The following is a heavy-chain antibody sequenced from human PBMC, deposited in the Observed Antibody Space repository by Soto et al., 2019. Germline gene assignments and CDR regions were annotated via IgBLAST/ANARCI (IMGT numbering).Heavy chain of an antibody. V-gene: IGHV4-34*01. Sequence: QVQLQQWGAGLLKPSETLSLTCAVYGGSFSGYYWSWIRQPPGKGLEWIGEINHSGSTNYNPSLKSRVTISVDTSKNQFSLKLSSVTAADTAVYYCARYWLYYYGSGSYPNDAFDIWGQGTMVTVSS. J-gene: IGHJ3*02. D-gene: IGHD3-10*01. CDR3: ARYWLYYYGSGSYPNDAFDI. CDR2: INHSGST. CDR1: GGSFSGYY.